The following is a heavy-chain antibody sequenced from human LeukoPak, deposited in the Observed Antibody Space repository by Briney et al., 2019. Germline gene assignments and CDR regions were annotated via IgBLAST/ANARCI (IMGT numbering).Heavy chain of an antibody. V-gene: IGHV4-34*01. CDR3: ARVVGNAFDY. Sequence: PSETLSLTCAVYGGSFSGYYWSWIRQPPGKGLEWIGEINHSGSTNYNPSLKSRVTISVDTSKNQFSLKLRSVTAADTAVYYCARVVGNAFDYWGQGTLVTVSS. J-gene: IGHJ4*02. CDR1: GGSFSGYY. CDR2: INHSGST.